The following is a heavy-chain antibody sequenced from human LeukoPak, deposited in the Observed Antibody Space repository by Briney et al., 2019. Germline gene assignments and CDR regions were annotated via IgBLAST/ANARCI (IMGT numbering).Heavy chain of an antibody. V-gene: IGHV3-66*01. D-gene: IGHD3-22*01. J-gene: IGHJ4*02. CDR2: IYSGGST. CDR1: GFTVSSNY. Sequence: GGSLRLSCAASGFTVSSNYMSWVRQAPGKGLEWVSVIYSGGSTYYADSVKGRFTISRDNSKNTLYLQMNSLRAEDTAVYYCARDLDYYDSSGKPYWGQGTLVTVSS. CDR3: ARDLDYYDSSGKPY.